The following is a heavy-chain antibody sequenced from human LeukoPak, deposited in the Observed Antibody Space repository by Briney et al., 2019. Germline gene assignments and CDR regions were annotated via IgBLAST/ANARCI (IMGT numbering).Heavy chain of an antibody. Sequence: GGSLRLSCAASGFTFSSYSMNWVRQAPGKGLEGVSSISSSSTYIYYADSVKGRFTISRDNAKNSLYLQMNSLRAEDTAVYYCAKDSRIMFQVDYYYMDVWGKGTTVTISS. J-gene: IGHJ6*03. CDR1: GFTFSSYS. CDR2: ISSSSTYI. CDR3: AKDSRIMFQVDYYYMDV. V-gene: IGHV3-21*01. D-gene: IGHD2-15*01.